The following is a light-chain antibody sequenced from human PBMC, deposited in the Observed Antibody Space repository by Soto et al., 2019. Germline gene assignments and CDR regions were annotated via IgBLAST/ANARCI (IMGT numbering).Light chain of an antibody. Sequence: DIQLTQSPSFLSASVGDRVTITCRASQSISTYLNWYQQKPGKAPTVLIYAASTLQSGVPSRFSGSGSETDFSLTISSLQPEDFATYYCQQSYSRTFGQGTKVDIK. CDR2: AAS. V-gene: IGKV1-39*01. J-gene: IGKJ1*01. CDR1: QSISTY. CDR3: QQSYSRT.